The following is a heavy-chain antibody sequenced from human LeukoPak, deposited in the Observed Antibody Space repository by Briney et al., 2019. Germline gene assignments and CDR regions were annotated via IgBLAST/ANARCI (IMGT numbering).Heavy chain of an antibody. CDR1: GDSVSSNPTY. V-gene: IGHV4-30-4*01. Sequence: PSETLSLTCTVSGDSVSSNPTYWTWIRQPPGKGLEWIGYISYSGSTYYNPSLESRLTISVDTPKNQFSLKLTSVTAADTGIYYCARESAGNSPLDTWGQGTLVTVSS. J-gene: IGHJ5*02. CDR2: ISYSGST. CDR3: ARESAGNSPLDT. D-gene: IGHD4-23*01.